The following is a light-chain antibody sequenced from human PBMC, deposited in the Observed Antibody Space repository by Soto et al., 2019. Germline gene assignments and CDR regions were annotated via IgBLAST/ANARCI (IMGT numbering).Light chain of an antibody. CDR1: QGIRSY. CDR3: QQYYSYPRT. CDR2: AAS. Sequence: IRMTQSPSSFSASTGDRVTITCRASQGIRSYLAWYQQKPGRAPKLLIYAASTLQSGVPSRFSGSGSGTDFTLTISCLQSEDFATYYCQQYYSYPRTFGQGTKVEIK. J-gene: IGKJ1*01. V-gene: IGKV1-8*01.